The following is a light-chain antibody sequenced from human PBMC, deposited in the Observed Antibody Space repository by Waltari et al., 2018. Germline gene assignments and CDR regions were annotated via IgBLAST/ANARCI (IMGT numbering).Light chain of an antibody. V-gene: IGLV2-23*02. Sequence: QAALTQPASVAGSPGQSNNVSCTGTSSDVGNYNLVSWYQQPPSKAPKLLIYEVSQRPSEVSNRFSGSKSGTTASLTVSGLQAEDEAIYFCCSYAGDRSVLFGGGTKLTVL. CDR3: CSYAGDRSVL. J-gene: IGLJ2*01. CDR2: EVS. CDR1: SSDVGNYNL.